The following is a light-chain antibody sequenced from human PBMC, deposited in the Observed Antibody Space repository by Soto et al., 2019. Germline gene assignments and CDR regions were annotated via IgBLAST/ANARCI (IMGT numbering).Light chain of an antibody. J-gene: IGKJ1*01. V-gene: IGKV1-5*03. CDR2: KAS. CDR1: QSISSW. CDR3: QQYNSWWK. Sequence: DIQMTQSPSTLSASVGDRVTIICRASQSISSWLAWYQQKGGKAPKLLISKASNLDSGVPSRFSGSGSGTEFNLTISSLQPEDFATYYCQQYNSWWKFGQGTKVDIK.